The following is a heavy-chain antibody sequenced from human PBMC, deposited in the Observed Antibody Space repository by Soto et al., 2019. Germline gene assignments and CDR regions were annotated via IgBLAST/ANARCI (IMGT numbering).Heavy chain of an antibody. D-gene: IGHD2-15*01. Sequence: NPSETLSLTCTVSGGSIGTYYWSWIRRPPGKGLEWIGYIYYSGSTNYNPSLKTRVAMSVDTSKKQFSLKLSSVTATDTAIYFCARSGGNNWFDPWGQGTLVTVSS. CDR1: GGSIGTYY. J-gene: IGHJ5*02. V-gene: IGHV4-59*08. CDR2: IYYSGST. CDR3: ARSGGNNWFDP.